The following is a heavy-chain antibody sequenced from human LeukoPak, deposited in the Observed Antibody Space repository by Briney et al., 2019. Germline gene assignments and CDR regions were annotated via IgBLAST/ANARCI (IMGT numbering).Heavy chain of an antibody. CDR3: ALRTNVERDYYFDY. CDR1: GYTFTGYY. CDR2: INPNSGGT. V-gene: IGHV1-2*02. D-gene: IGHD2-8*01. Sequence: ASVKVSCKASGYTFTGYYMHWVRQAPGQGLEWMGWINPNSGGTNYAQKFQGRVTMTRDTSISTAYMELSRLRSDDTAVYYCALRTNVERDYYFDYWGQGTLVTVSS. J-gene: IGHJ4*02.